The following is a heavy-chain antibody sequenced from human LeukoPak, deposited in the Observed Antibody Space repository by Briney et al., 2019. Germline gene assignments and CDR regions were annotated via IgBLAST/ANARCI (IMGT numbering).Heavy chain of an antibody. CDR1: GFSFSTYN. D-gene: IGHD2-15*01. CDR2: ISSSSSTI. CDR3: ARDGGFSGRNAFDI. Sequence: PGGSLRLSCAASGFSFSTYNMNWVRQAPGKGLEWVSYISSSSSTIYYADSVKGRFTISRDNANNSLYLQMNSLRDEDTAVYYCARDGGFSGRNAFDIWGQGTMVTVSS. J-gene: IGHJ3*02. V-gene: IGHV3-48*02.